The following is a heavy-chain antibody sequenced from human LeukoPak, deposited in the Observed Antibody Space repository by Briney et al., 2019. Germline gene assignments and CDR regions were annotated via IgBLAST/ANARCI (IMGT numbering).Heavy chain of an antibody. CDR2: IYYSGST. J-gene: IGHJ4*02. CDR1: GGSISNYY. D-gene: IGHD6-19*01. V-gene: IGHV4-59*12. Sequence: SETLSLTCTVSGGSISNYYWSWIRQPPGKGLEWIAFIYYSGSTNYNPSLRSRVTISVETSKNQFSLKLSSVTAADTAVYYCARRASGWSPNIDYWGQGTLVTVSS. CDR3: ARRASGWSPNIDY.